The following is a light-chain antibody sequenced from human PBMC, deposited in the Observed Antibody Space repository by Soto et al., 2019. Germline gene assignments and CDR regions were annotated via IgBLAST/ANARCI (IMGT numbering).Light chain of an antibody. J-gene: IGKJ2*01. CDR2: LGS. V-gene: IGKV2-28*01. Sequence: DIVMTQSPLSLPVTPGEPAFISCRSSQSLLHSNGYNYLDWYLQKPGQSPQLLIYLGSNRASGVPDRFSGSGSGTDFTLKISRVEAGDVGVYFCMQALQTPYTFGQGTKLEIK. CDR1: QSLLHSNGYNY. CDR3: MQALQTPYT.